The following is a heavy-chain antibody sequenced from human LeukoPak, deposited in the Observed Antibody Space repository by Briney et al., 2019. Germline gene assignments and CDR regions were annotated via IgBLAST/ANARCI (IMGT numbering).Heavy chain of an antibody. Sequence: GGSLRLSCAASGFTFSSYGMHWVRQPPGKGLEWVAVIWYDGSNKYYADSVKGRLTISRDNSKNTLYLQMNSLRAEDTAVYYCAKETTVRYFDYWGQGTLVTVSS. CDR2: IWYDGSNK. CDR1: GFTFSSYG. V-gene: IGHV3-33*06. D-gene: IGHD4-17*01. CDR3: AKETTVRYFDY. J-gene: IGHJ4*02.